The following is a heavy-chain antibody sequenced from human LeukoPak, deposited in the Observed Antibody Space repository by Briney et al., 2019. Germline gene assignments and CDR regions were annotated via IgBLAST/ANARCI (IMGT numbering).Heavy chain of an antibody. CDR1: VCTFSSYA. CDR3: SKVRVGATIWDAFDI. Sequence: SVKVSCKASVCTFSSYAISWVRQAPGQGLEWVGGIIPIFGTANYAQKFQGRVTITADESTSTAYMELSSLRSEDTAVYYCSKVRVGATIWDAFDIWGQGTMVTVSS. J-gene: IGHJ3*02. D-gene: IGHD1-26*01. V-gene: IGHV1-69*13. CDR2: IIPIFGTA.